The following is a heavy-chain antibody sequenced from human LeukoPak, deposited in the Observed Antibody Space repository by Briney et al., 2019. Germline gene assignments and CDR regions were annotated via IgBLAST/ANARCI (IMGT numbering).Heavy chain of an antibody. CDR3: ARDGRTTPFDY. CDR2: ISSSSSYI. Sequence: GGSLRLSCAASGFTFSSYSMNWVRQAPGKGLEWVSSISSSSSYIYYADSVKGRFTISRDNAKDSLYLQMNSLRAEDTAVYYCARDGRTTPFDYWGQGTLVTVSS. V-gene: IGHV3-21*01. CDR1: GFTFSSYS. J-gene: IGHJ4*02. D-gene: IGHD1-1*01.